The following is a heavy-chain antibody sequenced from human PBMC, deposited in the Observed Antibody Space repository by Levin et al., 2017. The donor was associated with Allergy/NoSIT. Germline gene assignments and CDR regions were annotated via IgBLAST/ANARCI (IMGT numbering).Heavy chain of an antibody. CDR3: ARSIASLRGTRLNGMDV. D-gene: IGHD4-17*01. CDR2: INPNSGGT. J-gene: IGHJ6*02. Sequence: ASVKVSCKASGYTFTGYYMHWVRQAPGQGLEWMGWINPNSGGTNYAQKFQGRVTMTRDTSISTAYMELSRLRSDDTAVYYCARSIASLRGTRLNGMDVWGQGTTVTVSS. CDR1: GYTFTGYY. V-gene: IGHV1-2*02.